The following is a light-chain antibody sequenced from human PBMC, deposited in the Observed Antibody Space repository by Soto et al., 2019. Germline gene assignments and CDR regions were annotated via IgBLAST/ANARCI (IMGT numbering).Light chain of an antibody. Sequence: AIRMTQSPSSFSASTGDRVTITCRASQGISSYLAWYQQKPGKAPKRLIYAASTLQSGVPSRFSGSGSGTDFTLTISCLQSEDFATYYCQPYYSYPYTFGQGTKLEIK. CDR2: AAS. CDR3: QPYYSYPYT. V-gene: IGKV1-8*01. J-gene: IGKJ2*01. CDR1: QGISSY.